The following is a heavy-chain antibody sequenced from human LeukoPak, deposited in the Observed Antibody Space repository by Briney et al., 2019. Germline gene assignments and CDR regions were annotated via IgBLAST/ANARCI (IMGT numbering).Heavy chain of an antibody. D-gene: IGHD1-26*01. CDR3: ARDSGSSPTFDY. Sequence: SETLSLTCTVSGGSISNSFWSWIRQSPGKGLEWIAYIYYTGNTKYSPSLKSRVTISVDTSKNQFSLRLTSVTADDTAVYYFARDSGSSPTFDYWGQGTLVTVSS. J-gene: IGHJ4*02. CDR1: GGSISNSF. CDR2: IYYTGNT. V-gene: IGHV4-59*01.